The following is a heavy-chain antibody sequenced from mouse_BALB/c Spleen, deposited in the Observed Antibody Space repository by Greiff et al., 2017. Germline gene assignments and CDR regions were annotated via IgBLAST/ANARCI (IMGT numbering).Heavy chain of an antibody. V-gene: IGHV1S56*01. J-gene: IGHJ1*01. CDR3: ARVYGSSLWYFDV. Sequence: QVTLKVSGPELVKPGASVRISCKASGYTFTSYYIHWVKQRPGQGLEWIGWIYPGNVNTKYNEKFKGKATLTADKSSSTAYMQLSSLTSEDSAVYFCARVYGSSLWYFDVWGAGTTVTVSS. CDR1: GYTFTSYY. D-gene: IGHD1-1*01. CDR2: IYPGNVNT.